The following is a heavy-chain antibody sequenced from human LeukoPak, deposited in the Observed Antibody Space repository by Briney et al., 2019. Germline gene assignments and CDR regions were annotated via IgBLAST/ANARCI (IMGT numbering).Heavy chain of an antibody. CDR3: ARSRRGYCSSTSCLDAFDI. V-gene: IGHV1-69*13. Sequence: VASVTVSCKASGGTFSSYAISWVRQAPGQGIEWMGGIIPIFGTANYAQKFQSRVTITADETTSTAYMELSSLRSEGTAVYYCARSRRGYCSSTSCLDAFDIWGQGTMVTVSS. CDR1: GGTFSSYA. J-gene: IGHJ3*02. D-gene: IGHD2-2*01. CDR2: IIPIFGTA.